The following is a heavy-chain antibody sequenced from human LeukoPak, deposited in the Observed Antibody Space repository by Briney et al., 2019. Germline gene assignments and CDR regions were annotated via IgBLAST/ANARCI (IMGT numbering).Heavy chain of an antibody. D-gene: IGHD2-2*02. CDR3: ARVVSDCGGARCYKGYLDY. V-gene: IGHV4-59*06. J-gene: IGHJ4*02. Sequence: SETLSLTCTVSGGSISRYYWSWIRQHPGKGLEWIGYIHYSGSTYYNPSLRSRMIISVDTSKNQFSLQLSSVTAADTAVYYCARVVSDCGGARCYKGYLDYWGQGTLVTVSS. CDR2: IHYSGST. CDR1: GGSISRYY.